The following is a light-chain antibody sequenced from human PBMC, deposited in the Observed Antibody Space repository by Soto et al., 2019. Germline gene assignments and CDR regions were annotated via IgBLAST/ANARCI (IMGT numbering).Light chain of an antibody. CDR3: QSYDNILRVV. CDR1: SSNIGSNT. CDR2: SNN. V-gene: IGLV1-44*01. Sequence: QSVLTQPPSASGTPGQRVTISCSGSSSNIGSNTVNWYQQLPGTAPKLLIYSNNQRPSGVPDRFSGSKSGTSASLAITGLRAEDEAEYYCQSYDNILRVVFGGGTKLTVL. J-gene: IGLJ2*01.